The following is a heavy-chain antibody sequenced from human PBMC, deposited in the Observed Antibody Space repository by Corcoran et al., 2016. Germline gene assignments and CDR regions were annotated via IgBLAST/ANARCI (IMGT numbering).Heavy chain of an antibody. V-gene: IGHV5-51*01. Sequence: EVQLVQSGAEVKKPGESLKISCKGSGYSFTSYWIGWVRQMPGKGLEWMGIIYPGDSDTRYSPSFQGQVTISADKSISTAYLQWSSLKASDTATYYCARRTKGGAYCGGDCYSDAFDIWGQGTMVTVSS. CDR2: IYPGDSDT. CDR1: GYSFTSYW. J-gene: IGHJ3*02. CDR3: ARRTKGGAYCGGDCYSDAFDI. D-gene: IGHD2-21*02.